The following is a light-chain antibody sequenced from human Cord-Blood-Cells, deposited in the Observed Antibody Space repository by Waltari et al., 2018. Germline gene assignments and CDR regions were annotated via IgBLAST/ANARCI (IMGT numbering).Light chain of an antibody. CDR1: SSDVGGYNY. V-gene: IGLV2-14*01. J-gene: IGLJ1*01. CDR3: SSYTSSSTL. CDR2: DVS. Sequence: QSALTQPASVSGSPGQSITISSTGTSSDVGGYNYVSWYQQHPVKAPKLMIYDVSNRPSGVSNRFSGSKSGNSASLTIAGLQAEDEADYYCSSYTSSSTLFGTGTNVTVL.